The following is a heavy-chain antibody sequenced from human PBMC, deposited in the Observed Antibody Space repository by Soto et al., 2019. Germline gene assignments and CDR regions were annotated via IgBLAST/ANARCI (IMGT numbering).Heavy chain of an antibody. CDR2: INPTSSTT. Sequence: ASVKVSCKASEYTFTTYSLHWVRQAPGQGLEWMGIINPTSSTTSDAQKFQGRVTMTRDMSTSTVYMELNSLRSEDTAVYYCAGDLYSSSWYVRAFDMWGQGTMVTVSS. CDR1: EYTFTTYS. J-gene: IGHJ3*02. D-gene: IGHD6-13*01. V-gene: IGHV1-46*03. CDR3: AGDLYSSSWYVRAFDM.